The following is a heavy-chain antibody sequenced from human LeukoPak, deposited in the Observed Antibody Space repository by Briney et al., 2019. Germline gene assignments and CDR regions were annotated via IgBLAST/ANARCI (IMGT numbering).Heavy chain of an antibody. CDR3: ARAASSRNYYDSSGYYHRCFDY. D-gene: IGHD3-22*01. Sequence: GRSLRLSCAASGFTFSSYGMHWVRQAPGKGLEWVAVIWYDGSNKYYADSVKGRFTISRDNSKNTLYLQMSSLRAEDTAVYYCARAASSRNYYDSSGYYHRCFDYWGQGTLLTVSS. V-gene: IGHV3-33*01. CDR2: IWYDGSNK. CDR1: GFTFSSYG. J-gene: IGHJ4*02.